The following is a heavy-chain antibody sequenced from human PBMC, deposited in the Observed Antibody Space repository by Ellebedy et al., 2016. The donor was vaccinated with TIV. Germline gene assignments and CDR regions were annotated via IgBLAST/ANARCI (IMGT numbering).Heavy chain of an antibody. CDR3: ARGTSSPRNYYGMDV. Sequence: SVKVSXXASGGTFSSYAISWVRQAPGQGLEWMGGIIPIFGTANYAQKFQGRVTITADKSTSTGYMELSSLRSEDTAVYYCARGTSSPRNYYGMDVWGQGTTVTVPS. D-gene: IGHD2-2*01. CDR2: IIPIFGTA. V-gene: IGHV1-69*06. CDR1: GGTFSSYA. J-gene: IGHJ6*02.